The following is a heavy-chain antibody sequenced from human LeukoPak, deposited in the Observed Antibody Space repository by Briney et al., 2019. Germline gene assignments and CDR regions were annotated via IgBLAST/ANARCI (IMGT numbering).Heavy chain of an antibody. D-gene: IGHD2-2*01. CDR2: IVVGSGNT. J-gene: IGHJ6*02. CDR3: AAGDQSPYYYHGMDV. V-gene: IGHV1-58*02. CDR1: GFTFTSSA. Sequence: SVKVSCKASGFTFTSSAMQWVRQARGQRLEWIGWIVVGSGNTNYAQKFQERVTITRDMSTSTAYMELSSLRSEDTAVYYCAAGDQSPYYYHGMDVWGQGTTVTVSS.